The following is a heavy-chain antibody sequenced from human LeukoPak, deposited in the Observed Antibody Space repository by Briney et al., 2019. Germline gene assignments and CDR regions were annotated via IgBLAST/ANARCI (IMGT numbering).Heavy chain of an antibody. V-gene: IGHV3-21*01. CDR1: GFTFSSYS. Sequence: PGGSLRLSCAASGFTFSSYSMNWVRQAPGKGLEWVSSISSSGNYIYYADSVKGRFTISRDNAKNSLYLQMNSLRAEDTAVYYCARGTYYYDSSGYSIPDYWGQGTLVTVSS. CDR2: ISSSGNYI. J-gene: IGHJ4*02. CDR3: ARGTYYYDSSGYSIPDY. D-gene: IGHD3-22*01.